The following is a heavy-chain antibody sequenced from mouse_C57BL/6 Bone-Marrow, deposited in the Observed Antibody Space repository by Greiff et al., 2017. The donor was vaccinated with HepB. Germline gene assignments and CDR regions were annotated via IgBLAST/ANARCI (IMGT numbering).Heavy chain of an antibody. CDR2: ISDGGSYT. CDR1: GFTFSSYA. J-gene: IGHJ3*01. Sequence: EVHLVESGGGLVKPGGSLKLSCAASGFTFSSYAMSWVRQTPEKRLEWVATISDGGSYTYYPDNVKGRFTISRDNAKNNLYLQMSHLKSEDTAMYYCARDALLLYGSSYGFAYWGQGTLVTVSA. V-gene: IGHV5-4*01. CDR3: ARDALLLYGSSYGFAY. D-gene: IGHD1-1*01.